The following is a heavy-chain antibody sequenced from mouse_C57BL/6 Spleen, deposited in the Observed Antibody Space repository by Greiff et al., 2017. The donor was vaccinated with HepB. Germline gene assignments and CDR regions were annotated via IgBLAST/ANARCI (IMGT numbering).Heavy chain of an antibody. D-gene: IGHD1-1*01. Sequence: QVQLQQPGAELVKPGASVKLSCKASGYTFTSYWMHWVKQRPGQGLEWIGMIHPNSGSTNYNEKFKSKATLTVDKSSSTAYMQLSSLTSGDSAVYYWASHYYGSSWYFDVWGTGTTVTVSS. J-gene: IGHJ1*03. CDR3: ASHYYGSSWYFDV. CDR2: IHPNSGST. CDR1: GYTFTSYW. V-gene: IGHV1-64*01.